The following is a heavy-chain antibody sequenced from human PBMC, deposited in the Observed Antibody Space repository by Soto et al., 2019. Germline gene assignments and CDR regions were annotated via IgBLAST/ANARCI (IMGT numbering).Heavy chain of an antibody. D-gene: IGHD2-15*01. CDR1: GFTFSIYS. CDR2: ISSSSSYI. V-gene: IGHV3-21*01. CDR3: ARDLGYCSGGSCYVPWFDP. J-gene: IGHJ5*02. Sequence: WGALLVSCASSGFTFSIYSMNWVRQAPGKGLEWVSSISSSSSYIYYADSVKGRFTISRDNAKNSLYLQMNSLRAEDTAVYYCARDLGYCSGGSCYVPWFDPWGQGTMVTVSS.